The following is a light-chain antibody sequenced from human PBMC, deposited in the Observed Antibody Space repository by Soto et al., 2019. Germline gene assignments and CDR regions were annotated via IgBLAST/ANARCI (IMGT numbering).Light chain of an antibody. V-gene: IGKV1-5*01. CDR1: QSITNR. Sequence: DIHITQSPSTLSSSVGDRVTITFRASQSITNRLAWYQQKPGKAPKVLIYDASSLESGVPSRFSGSGSATEFILTISSLQPDDFATYHCQHYGGVWTFGQGTKVDI. CDR2: DAS. J-gene: IGKJ1*01. CDR3: QHYGGVWT.